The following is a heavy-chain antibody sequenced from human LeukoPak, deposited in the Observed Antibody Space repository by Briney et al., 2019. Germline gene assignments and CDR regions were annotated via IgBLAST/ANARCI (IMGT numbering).Heavy chain of an antibody. CDR1: GYTFTSYD. CDR2: MNPNSGNT. V-gene: IGHV1-8*01. D-gene: IGHD6-13*01. CDR3: ATQADSWQQLVLDY. Sequence: ASVKVSCKASGYTFTSYDINWVRQATGQGLEWMGWMNPNSGNTGYAEKFQGRVTMTRNTSISTAYMELSSLRSEYTAVYYCATQADSWQQLVLDYWGQGTLVTVSS. J-gene: IGHJ4*02.